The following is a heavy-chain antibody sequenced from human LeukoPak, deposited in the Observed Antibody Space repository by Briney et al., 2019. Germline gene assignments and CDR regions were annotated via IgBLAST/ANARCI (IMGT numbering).Heavy chain of an antibody. Sequence: GGSLRLSCAASGFTFSSYWMSWVRQAPGKGLEWVANIKQDGSEKYYVDSVKGRFTISRDNAKNSLYLQMNSLRAEDTAVYYCARDKIVGATLIGYWGQGTLVTVSS. D-gene: IGHD1-26*01. CDR2: IKQDGSEK. CDR1: GFTFSSYW. CDR3: ARDKIVGATLIGY. J-gene: IGHJ4*02. V-gene: IGHV3-7*01.